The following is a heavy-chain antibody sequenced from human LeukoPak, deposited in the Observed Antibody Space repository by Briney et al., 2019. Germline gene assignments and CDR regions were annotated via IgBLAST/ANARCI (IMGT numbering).Heavy chain of an antibody. CDR3: ASGDDYDYYFDY. CDR1: GFTVSSNY. Sequence: GGSLRLSCAASGFTVSSNYMSWVRQAPGKGLEWVSVIYSGGSTYCADSVKGRFTISRDNSKNTLYLQMNSLRAEDTAVYYCASGDDYDYYFDYWGQGTLVTVSS. J-gene: IGHJ4*02. D-gene: IGHD5-12*01. V-gene: IGHV3-66*02. CDR2: IYSGGST.